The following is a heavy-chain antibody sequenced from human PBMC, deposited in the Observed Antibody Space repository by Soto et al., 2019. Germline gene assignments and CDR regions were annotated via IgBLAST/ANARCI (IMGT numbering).Heavy chain of an antibody. J-gene: IGHJ6*02. CDR1: GGTFISYA. CDR2: IIPLFRTP. V-gene: IGHV1-69*12. Sequence: QVQLVQSGAEVKEPGSSVKVSCQASGGTFISYALSWVRQAPGQGLEWMGGIIPLFRTPDYAQKFQGRVTITADASTSTAYMGLGSLRSEDTAIYYCARDNGRPQLGGNYYYITDVWGQGTTITVSS. D-gene: IGHD3-3*02. CDR3: ARDNGRPQLGGNYYYITDV.